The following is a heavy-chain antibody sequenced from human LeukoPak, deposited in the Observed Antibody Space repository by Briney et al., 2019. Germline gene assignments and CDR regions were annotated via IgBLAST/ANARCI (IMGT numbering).Heavy chain of an antibody. Sequence: PGGSLRLSCAASGFTFSSYAMHWVRQAPGKGLEWVAVISYDGSNKYYADSVKGRFTISRDNSKNTLYLQMNSLRAEDTAVYYCAKDTGGYPEYNWFDPWGQGTLVTVSS. V-gene: IGHV3-30-3*01. D-gene: IGHD2-8*02. CDR3: AKDTGGYPEYNWFDP. CDR2: ISYDGSNK. CDR1: GFTFSSYA. J-gene: IGHJ5*02.